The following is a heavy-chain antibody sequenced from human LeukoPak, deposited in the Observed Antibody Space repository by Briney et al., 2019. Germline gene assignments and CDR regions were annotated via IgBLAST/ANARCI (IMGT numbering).Heavy chain of an antibody. V-gene: IGHV4-34*01. CDR1: GGSFSGYY. J-gene: IGHJ4*02. D-gene: IGHD2-8*02. CDR3: ASGGLREFDY. Sequence: SETLSLTCAVYGGSFSGYYWTWIRQPPGKGLEWIGEINHSGSTNYNPSLKSRVTISVDTSKNQFSLKLSSVTAADTAVYYCASGGLREFDYWGQGTLVTVSS. CDR2: INHSGST.